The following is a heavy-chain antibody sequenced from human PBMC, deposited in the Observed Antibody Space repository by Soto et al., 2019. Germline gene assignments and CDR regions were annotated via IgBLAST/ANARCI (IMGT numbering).Heavy chain of an antibody. D-gene: IGHD2-15*01. Sequence: PGGSLRLSCAASGFTFSSYAMHWVRQAPGKGLEYVSAISSNGGSTYYANSVKGRFTISRDNSKNTLYLQMGSLRAEDMAVYYCARASYCSGGSCHDAFDIWGQGTMVTVSS. CDR2: ISSNGGST. V-gene: IGHV3-64*01. CDR3: ARASYCSGGSCHDAFDI. J-gene: IGHJ3*02. CDR1: GFTFSSYA.